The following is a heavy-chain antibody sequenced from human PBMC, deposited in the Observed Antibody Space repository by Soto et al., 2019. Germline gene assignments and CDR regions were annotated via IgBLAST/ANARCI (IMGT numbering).Heavy chain of an antibody. Sequence: GGSLRLSCAASGFTFDDYAMHWVRQAPGKGLEWVSGINWSSGTIDYADSVKGRFTISRDNAKNSLYLQMNSLRAEDTALYYCAKDNGRQLAAFDIWGQGTMVTVSS. J-gene: IGHJ3*02. CDR3: AKDNGRQLAAFDI. CDR1: GFTFDDYA. D-gene: IGHD6-6*01. CDR2: INWSSGTI. V-gene: IGHV3-9*01.